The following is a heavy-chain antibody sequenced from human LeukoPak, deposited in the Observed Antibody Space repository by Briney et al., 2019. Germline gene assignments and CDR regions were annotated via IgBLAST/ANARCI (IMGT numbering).Heavy chain of an antibody. Sequence: PSETLSLTCTVSGYSISSGYCWGWIRQPPGKGLEWIGSIYHSGSTYYNPSLKSRVTISVDTSKNQFSLKLSSVTAADTAVYYCARKGYGSGRGNDYWGQGTLVTVSS. D-gene: IGHD3-10*01. J-gene: IGHJ4*02. V-gene: IGHV4-38-2*02. CDR2: IYHSGST. CDR3: ARKGYGSGRGNDY. CDR1: GYSISSGYC.